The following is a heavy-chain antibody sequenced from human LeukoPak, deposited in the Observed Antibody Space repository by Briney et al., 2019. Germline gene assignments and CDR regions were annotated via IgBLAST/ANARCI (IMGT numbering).Heavy chain of an antibody. CDR2: ISGSGGST. D-gene: IGHD6-6*01. CDR3: ASTDWDSSSSYYFEY. CDR1: GFTFSSYA. V-gene: IGHV3-23*01. J-gene: IGHJ4*02. Sequence: GGSLRLSCAASGFTFSSYAMSWVRQAPGKGLEWVSAISGSGGSTYYADSVKGRFTISRDNAKNSLYLQMNSLRDEDTAVYYCASTDWDSSSSYYFEYWGQGTLVTVSS.